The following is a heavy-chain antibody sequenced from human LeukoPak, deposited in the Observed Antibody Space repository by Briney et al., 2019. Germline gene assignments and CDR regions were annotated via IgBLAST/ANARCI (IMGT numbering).Heavy chain of an antibody. J-gene: IGHJ6*02. Sequence: APVKVSCKVSGYTLTELSMHWVRQAPGKGLEWMGGFDPEDGETIYAQKFQGRVTMTEDTSTDTAYMELSSLRSEDTAVYYCATVNPETAYYYGMDVWGQGTTVTVSS. V-gene: IGHV1-24*01. CDR3: ATVNPETAYYYGMDV. D-gene: IGHD2-21*02. CDR2: FDPEDGET. CDR1: GYTLTELS.